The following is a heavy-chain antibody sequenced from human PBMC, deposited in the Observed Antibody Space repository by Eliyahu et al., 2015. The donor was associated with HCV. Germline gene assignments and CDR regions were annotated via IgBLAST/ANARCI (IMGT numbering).Heavy chain of an antibody. CDR1: GFTFSXYS. D-gene: IGHD3-22*01. CDR3: ARVDYDSSGYYYENLNWYFDL. J-gene: IGHJ2*01. CDR2: ISSSSSYI. Sequence: EVQLVESGGGLVKPGGSLRLSCAASGFTFSXYSXNWVRQAPGKGLGVVSSISSSSSYIYYADSVKGRFTISRDNAKNSLYLQMNSLRAEDTAVYYCARVDYDSSGYYYENLNWYFDLWGRGTLVTVSS. V-gene: IGHV3-21*01.